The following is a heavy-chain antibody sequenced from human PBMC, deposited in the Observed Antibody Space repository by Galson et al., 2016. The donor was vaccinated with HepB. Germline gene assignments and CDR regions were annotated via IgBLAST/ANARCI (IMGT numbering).Heavy chain of an antibody. D-gene: IGHD3-3*01. CDR3: ARAPYYESGRLDV. CDR2: LYYTGTS. J-gene: IGHJ6*02. CDR1: DDSVSSSF. Sequence: ETLTLTCSVADDSVSSSFFSWIRQPPGKALEWIGYLYYTGTSDYNPSLKSRATISLDRSKNLLSLSLSSVTAADTAVYYCARAPYYESGRLDVWGQGTTVAVSS. V-gene: IGHV4-59*02.